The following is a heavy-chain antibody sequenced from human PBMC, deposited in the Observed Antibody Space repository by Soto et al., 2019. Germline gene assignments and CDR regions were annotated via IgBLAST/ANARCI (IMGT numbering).Heavy chain of an antibody. V-gene: IGHV4-59*12. J-gene: IGHJ6*03. D-gene: IGHD2-21*01. CDR3: ATVVKVSSFYYYYYYMDG. CDR2: IYYSGST. Sequence: SETLSLTCTVSGGSISSYYWSWIRQPPGKGLEWIGYIYYSGSTNYNPSLKSRVTISVDTSKNQFSLKLSSVTAADTAVYYCATVVKVSSFYYYYYYMDGWVKGTTVTVPS. CDR1: GGSISSYY.